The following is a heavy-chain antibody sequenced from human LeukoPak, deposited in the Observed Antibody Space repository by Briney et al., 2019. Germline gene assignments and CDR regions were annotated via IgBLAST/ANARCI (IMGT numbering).Heavy chain of an antibody. V-gene: IGHV1-18*01. CDR3: ARTYYYDSSPADADY. Sequence: ASVKVSCKASGYTFTSYGISWVRQAPGQGLEWMGWISAYNGNTNYAQKLQGRGTMTTDTSTSTAYMELRSLRSDDAAVYYCARTYYYDSSPADADYWVQGTLVTVSS. CDR1: GYTFTSYG. J-gene: IGHJ4*02. D-gene: IGHD3-22*01. CDR2: ISAYNGNT.